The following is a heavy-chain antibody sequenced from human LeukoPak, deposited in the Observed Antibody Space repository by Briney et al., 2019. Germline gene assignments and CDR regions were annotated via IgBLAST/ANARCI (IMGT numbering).Heavy chain of an antibody. D-gene: IGHD2-2*01. CDR2: INPNSGGT. V-gene: IGHV1-2*02. Sequence: ASVKASCKASGYTFTGYYMHWVRQAPGQGLAWMGWINPNSGGTNYAQKFQGRVTMTRDTSISTAYMELSRLRSDDTAVYYCAIRYCSSTSCHDAFDIWGQGTMVTVSS. J-gene: IGHJ3*02. CDR3: AIRYCSSTSCHDAFDI. CDR1: GYTFTGYY.